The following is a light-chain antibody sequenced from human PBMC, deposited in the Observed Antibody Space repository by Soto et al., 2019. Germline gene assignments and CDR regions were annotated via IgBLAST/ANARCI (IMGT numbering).Light chain of an antibody. CDR2: DTS. CDR1: QSVSSN. J-gene: IGKJ5*01. Sequence: EIVLTQSPATLSVSPGERATLSCRASQSVSSNLAWYQQKPGQAPRLLIYDTSTRATGIPARFSGSGSGTEFTLTISSLRSEDFAVYYCQQYNNWPPITFGQGTRLEIK. V-gene: IGKV3-15*01. CDR3: QQYNNWPPIT.